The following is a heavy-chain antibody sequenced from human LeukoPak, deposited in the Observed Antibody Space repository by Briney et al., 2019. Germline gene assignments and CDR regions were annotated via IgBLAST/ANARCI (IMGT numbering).Heavy chain of an antibody. Sequence: PSETLSLTCAVYGGSFSGYYWSWIRQPPGKGLEWIGEINHSGSTNYNPSLKSRVTISVDTSKNQFSLKLSSVTAADTAVYYCAREGSYSGYFQHWGQGTLVTVSS. CDR2: INHSGST. J-gene: IGHJ1*01. D-gene: IGHD1-26*01. V-gene: IGHV4-34*01. CDR3: AREGSYSGYFQH. CDR1: GGSFSGYY.